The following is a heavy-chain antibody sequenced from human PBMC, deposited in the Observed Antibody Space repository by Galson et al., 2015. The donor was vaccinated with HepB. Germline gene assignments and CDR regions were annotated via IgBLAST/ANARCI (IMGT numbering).Heavy chain of an antibody. Sequence: SLRLSCAASGFTFDDYTMHWVRQAPGKGLEWVSLISWDGGSTYYADSVKGRFTISRDNSKNSLYLQMNSLRTEDTALYYCAKDFAQNYDFDYYGMDVWGQGTTVTVSS. V-gene: IGHV3-43*01. J-gene: IGHJ6*02. D-gene: IGHD3-3*01. CDR1: GFTFDDYT. CDR3: AKDFAQNYDFDYYGMDV. CDR2: ISWDGGST.